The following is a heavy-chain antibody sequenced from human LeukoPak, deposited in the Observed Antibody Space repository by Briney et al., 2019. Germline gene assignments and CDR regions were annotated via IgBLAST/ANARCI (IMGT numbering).Heavy chain of an antibody. CDR2: ISGFNGKT. CDR1: GYTLSDYG. CDR3: ARVGSSGEFDL. D-gene: IGHD6-13*01. J-gene: IGHJ5*02. V-gene: IGHV1-18*01. Sequence: ASVRVSCKSSGYTLSDYGFTWVRQAPGQGLEWMGWISGFNGKTNYAVRVQDRLTLTTDTSTNTTTLDLRGLRPDDTATYYCARVGSSGEFDLWGQGTLLTVSS.